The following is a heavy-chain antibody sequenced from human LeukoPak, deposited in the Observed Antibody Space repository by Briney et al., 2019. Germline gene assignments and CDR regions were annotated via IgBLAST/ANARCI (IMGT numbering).Heavy chain of an antibody. CDR2: ISAYNGNT. V-gene: IGHV1-18*01. D-gene: IGHD2-15*01. CDR1: GYTFTSYD. CDR3: ARDPGVVVVAAIGYYGMDV. J-gene: IGHJ6*02. Sequence: ASVKVSCKASGYTFTSYDINWVRQAPGQGLEWMGWISAYNGNTNYAQKLQGRVTMTTDTSTSTAYMELRSLRSDDTAVYYCARDPGVVVVAAIGYYGMDVWGQGTTVTVSS.